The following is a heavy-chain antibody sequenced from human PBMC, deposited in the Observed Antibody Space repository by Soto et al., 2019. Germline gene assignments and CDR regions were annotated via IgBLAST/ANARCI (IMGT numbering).Heavy chain of an antibody. V-gene: IGHV3-7*01. D-gene: IGHD3-9*01. J-gene: IGHJ4*02. CDR2: IKEDGSEK. CDR1: GFTFSNEW. CDR3: AIRGKFCSSATCYFAR. Sequence: GGSLRLSCAASGFTFSNEWMSWVRQAPGKGLEWVANIKEDGSEKYYVDSVKGRLTISRDNAKDSLYLQMNSLRAEDTAVYYCAIRGKFCSSATCYFARWGQGTLVTVSS.